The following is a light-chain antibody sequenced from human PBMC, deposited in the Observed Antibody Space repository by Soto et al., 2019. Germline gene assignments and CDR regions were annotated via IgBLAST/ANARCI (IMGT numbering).Light chain of an antibody. CDR1: ESVTDY. CDR2: DAS. CDR3: QQRSNWPSVT. Sequence: EIVLTQSPATLSLSPGERGTLSCRASESVTDYLAWYQQKPGQAPRLLIYDASKRATGIPARFIGSGSGTHFTLTISSLEPEDFGLYYCQQRSNWPSVTFGGDQGGYQ. J-gene: IGKJ4*01. V-gene: IGKV3-11*01.